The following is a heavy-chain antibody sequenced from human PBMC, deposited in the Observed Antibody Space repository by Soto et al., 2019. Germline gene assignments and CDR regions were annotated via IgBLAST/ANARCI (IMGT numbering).Heavy chain of an antibody. CDR1: GGTFSSNA. D-gene: IGHD3-10*01. Sequence: QVQLVQSGAEVKTPGSSVKVSCKASGGTFSSNAISWVRQAPGQGLEWMGGIIPVFLTPIYAQKFQGSVTIAGDEPRSTAYLEGKGLRCEDPAVFYCAGALASWGSGGDYYYGLDIWGQGTTVTVSS. J-gene: IGHJ6*02. CDR2: IIPVFLTP. V-gene: IGHV1-69*01. CDR3: AGALASWGSGGDYYYGLDI.